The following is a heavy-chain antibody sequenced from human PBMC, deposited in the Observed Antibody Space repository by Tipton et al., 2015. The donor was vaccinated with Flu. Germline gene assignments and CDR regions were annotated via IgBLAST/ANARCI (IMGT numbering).Heavy chain of an antibody. Sequence: TLSLTCNVSGVSISSYYWSWIRQPPGKGLEWIGYSYYSGSTNYSPSLKSRVTISVDTSKNQFFLILSSVTAADTAVYYCAGDKGKWFDPWGQGTLVTVSS. CDR2: SYYSGST. V-gene: IGHV4-59*01. CDR1: GVSISSYY. D-gene: IGHD3-10*01. CDR3: AGDKGKWFDP. J-gene: IGHJ5*02.